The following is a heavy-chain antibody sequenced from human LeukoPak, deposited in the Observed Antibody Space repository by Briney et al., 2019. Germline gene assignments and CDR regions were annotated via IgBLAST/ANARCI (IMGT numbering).Heavy chain of an antibody. J-gene: IGHJ4*02. CDR2: ISTYNGNT. D-gene: IGHD4-17*01. CDR3: ARGYYDYGVKD. Sequence: ASVEVSCKASGYTFTSHGISWVRQAPGQGLEWMGWISTYNGNTNYAQKFQGRVTMTRNTSISTAYMELSSLRSEDTAVYYCARGYYDYGVKDWGQGTLVTVSS. V-gene: IGHV1-18*01. CDR1: GYTFTSHG.